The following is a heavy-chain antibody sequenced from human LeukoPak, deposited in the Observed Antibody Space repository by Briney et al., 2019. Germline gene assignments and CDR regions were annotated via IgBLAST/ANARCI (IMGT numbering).Heavy chain of an antibody. J-gene: IGHJ6*01. D-gene: IGHD2-21*01. CDR3: ARGGFCGGEVCLSSYGLGV. V-gene: IGHV4-59*02. Sequence: SETLSLTCTVSGGSDTPSYWNWIRQPPGKGLGWIGFSGHSGAAYSPTLTSRVSISVDTSKGQCSLSLRSVAAADTVVYFCARGGFCGGEVCLSSYGLGVWGEGTTVTVSS. CDR2: SGHSGA. CDR1: GGSDTPSY.